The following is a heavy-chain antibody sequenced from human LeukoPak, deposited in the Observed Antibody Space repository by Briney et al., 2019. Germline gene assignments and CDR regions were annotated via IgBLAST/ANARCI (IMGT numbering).Heavy chain of an antibody. V-gene: IGHV3-21*01. CDR1: GFTFSSYS. CDR3: AGWDIVVVPAARAQFGWFDP. CDR2: ISSSSSYI. J-gene: IGHJ5*02. Sequence: GGYLRLSCAASGFTFSSYSMNWVRQAPGKGLEWVSSISSSSSYIYYADSVKGRFTISRDNAKNSLYLQMNSLRAEDTAVYYCAGWDIVVVPAARAQFGWFDPWGQGTLVTVSS. D-gene: IGHD2-2*01.